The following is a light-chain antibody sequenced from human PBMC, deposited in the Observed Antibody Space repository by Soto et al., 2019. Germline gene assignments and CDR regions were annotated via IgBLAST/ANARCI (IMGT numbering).Light chain of an antibody. CDR2: EVT. Sequence: QSALTQPASVSGSPGQSITIPCTGTSGDVGGYNLVSWYQQHPGKAPKLMIYEVTERPSGVPNRFSGSKSGNTASLTISGRQPDDEADYYCCSYAGNSEVFGTGTKLTVL. CDR3: CSYAGNSEV. V-gene: IGLV2-23*02. J-gene: IGLJ1*01. CDR1: SGDVGGYNL.